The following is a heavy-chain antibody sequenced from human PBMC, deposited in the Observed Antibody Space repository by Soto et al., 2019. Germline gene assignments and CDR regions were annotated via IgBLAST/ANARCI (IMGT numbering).Heavy chain of an antibody. V-gene: IGHV1-8*01. CDR1: GDSFTSYD. CDR2: MNPNSGNT. Sequence: QVQLVQSGAEVKKPGASVKVSCKASGDSFTSYDINWVREATGQGLEWMGWMNPNSGNTGYAQKFQGRVAMTRNTSKSTAYMQLPSMRSDDTAVYHCARDKAGYLVLCGRATQVTVSS. J-gene: IGHJ2*01. CDR3: ARDKAGYLVL.